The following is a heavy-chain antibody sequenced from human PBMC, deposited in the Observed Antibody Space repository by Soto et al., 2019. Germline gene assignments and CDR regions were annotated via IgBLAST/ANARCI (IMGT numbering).Heavy chain of an antibody. CDR1: GGSISSYY. D-gene: IGHD3-10*01. J-gene: IGHJ4*02. CDR2: IYYSGST. V-gene: IGHV4-59*12. Sequence: SETLSLTCTVSGGSISSYYWSWIRQPPGKGLEWIGYIYYSGSTNYNPSLKSRVTISVDTSKNQSSLKLSSVTAADTAVYYCASVGVDGSGSYRFDYWGQGTLVTVSS. CDR3: ASVGVDGSGSYRFDY.